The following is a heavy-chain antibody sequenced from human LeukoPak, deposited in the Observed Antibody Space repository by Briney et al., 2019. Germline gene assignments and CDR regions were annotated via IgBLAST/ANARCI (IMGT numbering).Heavy chain of an antibody. V-gene: IGHV1-69*04. CDR2: IIPILGIA. J-gene: IGHJ4*02. Sequence: PVASVKVSCKASGGTFSSYAISWVRQAPGQGLEWMGRIIPILGIANYAQKFQGRVTITADKSTSTAYMELSSLRSEDTAVYYFASTLEDYYDSSGYYRLFDYWGQGTLVTVSS. CDR1: GGTFSSYA. CDR3: ASTLEDYYDSSGYYRLFDY. D-gene: IGHD3-22*01.